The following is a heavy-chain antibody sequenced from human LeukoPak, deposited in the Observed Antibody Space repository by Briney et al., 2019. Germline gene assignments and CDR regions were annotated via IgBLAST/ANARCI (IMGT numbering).Heavy chain of an antibody. CDR2: IYYSGST. J-gene: IGHJ4*02. V-gene: IGHV4-31*03. CDR1: GGSISSGGYY. Sequence: PSQTLSLTCTVSGGSISSGGYYWSWIRQHPGKGLEWIGYIYYSGSTYYNPSLKSRVTISVDTSKNQFSLKLSSVTAADTAVYYCARGGSSSGYYAIEYWGQGTLVTVSS. D-gene: IGHD3-22*01. CDR3: ARGGSSSGYYAIEY.